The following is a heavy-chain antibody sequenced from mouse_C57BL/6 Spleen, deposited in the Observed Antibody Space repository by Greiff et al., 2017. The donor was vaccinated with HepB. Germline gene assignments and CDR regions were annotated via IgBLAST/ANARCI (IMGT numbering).Heavy chain of an antibody. CDR3: ARRNLRYGTTVGYFDY. Sequence: QVQLKQPGAELVMPGASVKLSCKASGYTFTSYWMHWVKQRPGQGLEWIGEIDPSDSYTNYNQKFKGKSTLTVDKSSSTAYLQLSSLTSDDSAVYSCARRNLRYGTTVGYFDYWGQGTPLTVSS. CDR1: GYTFTSYW. CDR2: IDPSDSYT. D-gene: IGHD1-1*01. J-gene: IGHJ2*01. V-gene: IGHV1-69*01.